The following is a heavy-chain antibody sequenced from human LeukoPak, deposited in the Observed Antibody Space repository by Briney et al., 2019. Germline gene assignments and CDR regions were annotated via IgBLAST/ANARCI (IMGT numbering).Heavy chain of an antibody. D-gene: IGHD3-10*01. V-gene: IGHV1-18*01. CDR3: ARDYGSGSSYYFDY. Sequence: ASVKVSCKASGYTFTSCGISWVRQAPGQGLEWMGWISAYNGNTNYAQKLQGRVTMTTDTSTSTAYMELRSLRSDDTAVYYCARDYGSGSSYYFDYWGQGTLVTVSS. CDR1: GYTFTSCG. J-gene: IGHJ4*02. CDR2: ISAYNGNT.